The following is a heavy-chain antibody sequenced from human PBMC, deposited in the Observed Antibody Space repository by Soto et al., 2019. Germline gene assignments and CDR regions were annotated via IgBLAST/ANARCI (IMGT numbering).Heavy chain of an antibody. CDR2: IDPSDSYT. V-gene: IGHV5-10-1*01. Sequence: GESLKISCKGSGYSFTSYWISWVRQMPGKGLEWMGRIDPSDSYTNYSPSFQGHVTISADKSISTAYLQWSSLKASDTAMYYCARLRVDSSGHSILDVWGQGTTVTVSS. D-gene: IGHD3-22*01. CDR1: GYSFTSYW. CDR3: ARLRVDSSGHSILDV. J-gene: IGHJ6*02.